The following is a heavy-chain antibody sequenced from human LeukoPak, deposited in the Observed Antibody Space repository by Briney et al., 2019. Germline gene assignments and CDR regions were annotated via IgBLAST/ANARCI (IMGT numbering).Heavy chain of an antibody. D-gene: IGHD2-2*01. Sequence: PSETLSLXCAVYGGSFSGYYWSWIRQPPGKVLEWIGEINHSGSTNYNPSLKSRVTISVDTSKNQFSLELSSVTAADTAVYYCARTGYCSSTSCYLGAFDIWGQGTMVTVSS. CDR3: ARTGYCSSTSCYLGAFDI. V-gene: IGHV4-34*01. CDR2: INHSGST. CDR1: GGSFSGYY. J-gene: IGHJ3*02.